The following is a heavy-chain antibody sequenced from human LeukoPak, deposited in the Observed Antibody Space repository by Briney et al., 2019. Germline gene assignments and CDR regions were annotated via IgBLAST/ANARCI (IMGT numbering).Heavy chain of an antibody. D-gene: IGHD5-12*01. CDR2: ISGSGGST. CDR1: GLAFSSYA. Sequence: GGSLRLSCAASGLAFSSYAVTWVRQPPGKGLEWVSAISGSGGSTYYADSVQGRFTISRDNARNSLYLQMNGLRAEDTAVYYCASDIVATSGDFWGQGTLVTVSS. J-gene: IGHJ4*02. V-gene: IGHV3-23*01. CDR3: ASDIVATSGDF.